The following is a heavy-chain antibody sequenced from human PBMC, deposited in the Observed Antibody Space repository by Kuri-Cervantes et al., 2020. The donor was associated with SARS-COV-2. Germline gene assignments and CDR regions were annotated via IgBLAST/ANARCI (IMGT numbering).Heavy chain of an antibody. J-gene: IGHJ4*02. CDR3: ATGLVVPAAMRDY. D-gene: IGHD2-2*01. CDR1: GYSFTSYW. CDR2: IYPGDSDT. Sequence: GKSLKISCKGSGYSFTSYWIGWVRQMPGKGLEWMGIIYPGDSDTRYSPSFQGQVTISADKSISTAYLQWSSLKASDTAMYYCATGLVVPAAMRDYWGQGTLVTVSS. V-gene: IGHV5-51*03.